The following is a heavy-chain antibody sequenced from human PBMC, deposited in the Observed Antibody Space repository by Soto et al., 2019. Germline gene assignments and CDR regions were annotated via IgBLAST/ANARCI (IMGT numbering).Heavy chain of an antibody. D-gene: IGHD6-13*01. CDR1: GFTFSSYS. Sequence: PGGSLRLSCAASGFTFSSYSMNWVRQAPGKGLEWVSSISSSSSYIYYADSVKGRFTISRDNAKNSLYLQMNSLRAEDTAVYYCAKAPVLAVAAAGTVFDYWGQGTLVTVSS. CDR3: AKAPVLAVAAAGTVFDY. CDR2: ISSSSSYI. V-gene: IGHV3-21*04. J-gene: IGHJ4*02.